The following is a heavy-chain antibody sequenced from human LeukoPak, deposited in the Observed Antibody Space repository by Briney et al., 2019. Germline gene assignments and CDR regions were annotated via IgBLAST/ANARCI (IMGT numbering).Heavy chain of an antibody. J-gene: IGHJ5*02. CDR1: GYTFTSYG. CDR3: ARDLIGVVAPNWFDP. D-gene: IGHD2-2*01. V-gene: IGHV1-18*01. CDR2: ISAYNGNT. Sequence: ASVKVSCKASGYTFTSYGISWVRQAPGQGLEWMGWISAYNGNTNYAQKLQGRVTVTTDTSTSTAYMELSSLRSEDTAVYYCARDLIGVVAPNWFDPWGQGTLVTVSS.